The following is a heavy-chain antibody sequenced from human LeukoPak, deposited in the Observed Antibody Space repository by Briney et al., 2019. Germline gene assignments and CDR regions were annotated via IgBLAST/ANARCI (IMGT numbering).Heavy chain of an antibody. V-gene: IGHV3-23*01. D-gene: IGHD3-10*01. CDR3: AKGSLYYYGSGSHADY. Sequence: GGSLRLSWAASGFTFSSYAMSWVRQAPGKGLEWVSAISGSGGSTYYADSVKGRFTISRDNSKNTLYLQMNSLRAEDTAVYYCAKGSLYYYGSGSHADYWGQGTLVTVSS. CDR2: ISGSGGST. J-gene: IGHJ4*02. CDR1: GFTFSSYA.